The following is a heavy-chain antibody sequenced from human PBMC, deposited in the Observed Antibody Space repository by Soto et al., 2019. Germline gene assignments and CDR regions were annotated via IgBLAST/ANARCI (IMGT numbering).Heavy chain of an antibody. CDR1: GFTFSSYA. D-gene: IGHD2-21*02. Sequence: EVQLLESGGGLVQPGGSLRLSCAASGFTFSSYAVTWFRQAPGKGLELVSSISGSGDNTYYADSVKGRFTISRDNSKNMLYLQIDNLRAADAAVYYCAKPGGVTPTFACFQHWGQGTLVHVSS. V-gene: IGHV3-23*01. CDR2: ISGSGDNT. J-gene: IGHJ1*01. CDR3: AKPGGVTPTFACFQH.